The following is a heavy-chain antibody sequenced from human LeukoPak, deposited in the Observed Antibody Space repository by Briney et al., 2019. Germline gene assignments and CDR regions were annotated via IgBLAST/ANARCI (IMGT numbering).Heavy chain of an antibody. V-gene: IGHV3-43*02. Sequence: PGGSLRLSCAASGFTFDDYAMHWVRQAPGKGLEWVSLIRGDGVSTYYADSVKGRFTISRDNNKNSLYLQMNSLRTEDTAFYYCAKDIGGHSYAADYWGQGTLVTVSS. CDR3: AKDIGGHSYAADY. CDR1: GFTFDDYA. J-gene: IGHJ4*02. CDR2: IRGDGVST. D-gene: IGHD5-18*01.